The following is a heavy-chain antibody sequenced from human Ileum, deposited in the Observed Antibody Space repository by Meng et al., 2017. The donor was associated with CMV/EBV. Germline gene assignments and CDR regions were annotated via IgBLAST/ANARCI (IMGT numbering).Heavy chain of an antibody. V-gene: IGHV4-39*07. CDR1: GDSITTTTYY. Sequence: HLQGTGPGLVNPSETLSLTCTVSGDSITTTTYYWGWLRQPPGKGLEWIASIYYSGTTYYNPSLKSRVTISVDTSKNQFSLKVYSVTAADTAIYYCARSRREDWFDPWGQGTLVTVSS. CDR3: ARSRREDWFDP. CDR2: IYYSGTT. J-gene: IGHJ5*02. D-gene: IGHD1-26*01.